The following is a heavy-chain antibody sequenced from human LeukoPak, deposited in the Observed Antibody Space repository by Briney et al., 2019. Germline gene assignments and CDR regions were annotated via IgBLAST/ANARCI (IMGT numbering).Heavy chain of an antibody. Sequence: GRSLRLSCAASGFTFSSYGMHWVRQAPGKGLEWVAVISYDGSNKYYADSVKGRFTISRDNSKNTLYLQMNSLRAEDTAVYYCAKDAGFLDTALFLFDYWGQGTLVTVSS. D-gene: IGHD5-18*01. V-gene: IGHV3-30*18. CDR2: ISYDGSNK. CDR1: GFTFSSYG. J-gene: IGHJ4*02. CDR3: AKDAGFLDTALFLFDY.